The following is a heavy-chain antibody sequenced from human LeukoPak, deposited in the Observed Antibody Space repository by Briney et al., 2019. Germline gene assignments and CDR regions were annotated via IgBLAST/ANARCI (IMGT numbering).Heavy chain of an antibody. D-gene: IGHD2-15*01. Sequence: SGGSLRLSCTASGFTFSDYSVNWVRQAPGKGLEWVSCITGISDIYYADSVKGRFTISRDNAKNSLYLQMNSLRAEDTAVYYCAVAATGPFDYWGQGTLVTVSS. CDR2: ITGISDI. V-gene: IGHV3-21*04. J-gene: IGHJ4*02. CDR1: GFTFSDYS. CDR3: AVAATGPFDY.